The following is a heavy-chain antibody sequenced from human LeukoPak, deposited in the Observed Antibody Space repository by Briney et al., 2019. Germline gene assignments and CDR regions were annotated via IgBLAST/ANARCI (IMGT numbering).Heavy chain of an antibody. J-gene: IGHJ4*02. CDR3: ARQQLSQLYYFDN. CDR1: GGSISDSSYY. D-gene: IGHD6-13*01. CDR2: IYYTGST. V-gene: IGHV4-61*01. Sequence: PSETLSLTCTVSGGSISDSSYYWSWIRQPPGKGLEWIGYIYYTGSTNYNPSLKSRVTISVDTSKNQFSLKLSSVTAADTAVYYCARQQLSQLYYFDNWGQGTLVTVSS.